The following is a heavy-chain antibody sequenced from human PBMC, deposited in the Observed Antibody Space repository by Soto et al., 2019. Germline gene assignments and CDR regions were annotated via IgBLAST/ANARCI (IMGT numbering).Heavy chain of an antibody. J-gene: IGHJ4*02. CDR2: ISGSRARA. D-gene: IGHD3-10*02. CDR1: GFTFSSYA. V-gene: IGHV3-23*01. Sequence: EVQLLESGGGLAQPGGSLRLSCAASGFTFSSYAMNWVRQSPGKGPEWVSCISGSRARAYHANSVKGRFNISRDNTKNTLYLQVNSLRADDTAVSYGTKVYVASHSPFEYWGKGTMVTVSS. CDR3: TKVYVASHSPFEY.